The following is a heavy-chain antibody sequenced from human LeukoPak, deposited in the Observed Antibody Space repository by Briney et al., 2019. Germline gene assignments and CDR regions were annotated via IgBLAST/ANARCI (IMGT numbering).Heavy chain of an antibody. CDR2: IYPGDSDT. D-gene: IGHD3-10*01. CDR1: GYSFTSYW. Sequence: GESLKFSCKGSGYSFTSYWIGWVRQMPGKGLEWMGIIYPGDSDTRYSPSFQGQVTISADKSISTAYLQWSSLKASDTAMYYCARRQGTMVRGVITYYFDYWGQGTLVTVSS. J-gene: IGHJ4*02. CDR3: ARRQGTMVRGVITYYFDY. V-gene: IGHV5-51*01.